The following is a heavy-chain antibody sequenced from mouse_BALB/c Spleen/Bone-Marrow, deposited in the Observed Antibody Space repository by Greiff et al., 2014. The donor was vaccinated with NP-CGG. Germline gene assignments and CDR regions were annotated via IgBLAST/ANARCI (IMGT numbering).Heavy chain of an antibody. CDR2: IDPANGNT. CDR3: ALYYDYDVGY. CDR1: GFNIKDTY. J-gene: IGHJ2*01. Sequence: EVKLVESGAELVKPGASVKLSCTASGFNIKDTYMHWVKQRPEQGLEWIGRIDPANGNTKYDPKFQGKATITADTSSNTAYLQLSSRTSDPPPLHPRALYYDYDVGYWGQGTTLT. D-gene: IGHD2-4*01. V-gene: IGHV14-3*02.